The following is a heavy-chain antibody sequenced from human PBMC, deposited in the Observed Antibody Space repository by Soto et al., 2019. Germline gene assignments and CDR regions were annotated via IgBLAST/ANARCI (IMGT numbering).Heavy chain of an antibody. CDR2: IYSGGAT. Sequence: EVQLVESGGGLVQPGGSLRLSCAVSGFSVTTNHMTWVRQAPGKGLEWVSIIYSGGATDYADSVKGRLTISRDNSKKTLHLQMNSLRGEDTAIYYCVRNYGAVWGQGTTVTGSS. CDR1: GFSVTTNH. J-gene: IGHJ6*02. V-gene: IGHV3-66*01. CDR3: VRNYGAV. D-gene: IGHD3-16*01.